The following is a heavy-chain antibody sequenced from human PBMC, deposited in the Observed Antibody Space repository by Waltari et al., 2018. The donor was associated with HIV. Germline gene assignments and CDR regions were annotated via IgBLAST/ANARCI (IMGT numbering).Heavy chain of an antibody. CDR3: ARGIVVVPAAPTLYYYYYGMDV. CDR2: IYYSGRT. J-gene: IGHJ6*02. V-gene: IGHV4-59*01. CDR1: GGSISSYY. D-gene: IGHD2-2*01. Sequence: QVQLQESGPGLVKPSETLSLTCTVSGGSISSYYWSWIRQPPGKGLEWIWYIYYSGRTNYNPSLKSRVTIPVDTSKIQFSLKLSSVTAADTAVYYCARGIVVVPAAPTLYYYYYGMDVWGQGTTVTVSS.